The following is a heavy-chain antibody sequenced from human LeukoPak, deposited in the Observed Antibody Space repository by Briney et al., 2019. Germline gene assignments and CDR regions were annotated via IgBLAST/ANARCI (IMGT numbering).Heavy chain of an antibody. CDR3: ARLNDYIDY. Sequence: GGPLRLSCAASGFTFSSYEMQWVRQAPGKGLEWFSYISSSGSTIYYADSVKGRFTISRDNAKNSLYLQMNSLRAEDTAVYYCARLNDYIDYWGQGTLVTVSS. D-gene: IGHD2-8*01. CDR2: ISSSGSTI. J-gene: IGHJ4*02. CDR1: GFTFSSYE. V-gene: IGHV3-48*03.